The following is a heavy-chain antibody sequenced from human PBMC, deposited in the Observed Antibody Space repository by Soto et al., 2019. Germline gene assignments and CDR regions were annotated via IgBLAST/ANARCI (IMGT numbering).Heavy chain of an antibody. Sequence: QVQLVESGGGVVQPGRSLRLSCAASGFTFSSYGMHWVRQAPGKGLEWVAVISYDGSNKYYADSVKGRFTISRDNSKNPLYLQMNSLRAEDTAVYYCAKAIVFPDYWGQGTLVTVSS. D-gene: IGHD3-10*01. V-gene: IGHV3-30*18. CDR1: GFTFSSYG. CDR2: ISYDGSNK. CDR3: AKAIVFPDY. J-gene: IGHJ4*02.